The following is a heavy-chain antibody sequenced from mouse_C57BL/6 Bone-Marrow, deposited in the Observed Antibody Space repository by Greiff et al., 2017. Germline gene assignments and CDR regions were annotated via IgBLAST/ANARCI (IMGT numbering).Heavy chain of an antibody. J-gene: IGHJ4*01. V-gene: IGHV1-39*01. CDR1: GYSFTDYN. Sequence: VHVKQSGPELVKPGASVKISCKASGYSFTDYNMNWVKQSNGKSLEWIGVINPNYGTTSYNQKFKGKATLTVDQSSSTAYMQLNSLTSDDSAGYYCARGYDYDYARDYWGQGTSVTVSS. D-gene: IGHD2-4*01. CDR2: INPNYGTT. CDR3: ARGYDYDYARDY.